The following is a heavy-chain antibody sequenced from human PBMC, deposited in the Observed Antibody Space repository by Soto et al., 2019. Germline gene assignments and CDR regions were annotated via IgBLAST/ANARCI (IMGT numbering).Heavy chain of an antibody. CDR2: IGPASGDT. CDR1: GYTFTGHY. D-gene: IGHD3-10*01. J-gene: IGHJ4*02. CDR3: GRGRSGQLVVFY. Sequence: QVQLVQSGAEVKKPGASVKVSCKASGYTFTGHYIHWVRQAPGQGPEWMGEIGPASGDTRYAHKFQVRVTMTRDTSITTVYMELNNLSPDDTAVYYCGRGRSGQLVVFYWGQGTPVTVSS. V-gene: IGHV1-2*07.